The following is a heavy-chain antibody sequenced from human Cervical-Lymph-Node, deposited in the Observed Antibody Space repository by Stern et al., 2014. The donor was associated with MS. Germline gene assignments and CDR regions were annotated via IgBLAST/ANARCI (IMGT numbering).Heavy chain of an antibody. CDR1: GFTFSSYS. CDR3: VRDPEALDY. D-gene: IGHD1-14*01. Sequence: EVQLVQSGGGLVQPGGSLRLSCATSGFTFSSYSMNWVRQAPGKGLEWVSSIRSSGGPTYYADSVKGRFTISRDNAGNSLYLQMNSLRAEDTAVYFCVRDPEALDYWGQGTLVTVSS. J-gene: IGHJ4*02. CDR2: IRSSGGPT. V-gene: IGHV3-48*01.